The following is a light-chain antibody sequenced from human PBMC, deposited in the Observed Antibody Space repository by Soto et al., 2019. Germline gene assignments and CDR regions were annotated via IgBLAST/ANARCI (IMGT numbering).Light chain of an antibody. V-gene: IGLV2-14*03. Sequence: QSVLTQPASVSGSPGQSITISCTGTSRDVGAYNYVSWYQQVPGKAPKLIIYDVNNRPSGVSSRFAGYRSGNTASLTVSGLQAEDEADYYCSSYASGITLVLFGGGTKLTVL. CDR1: SRDVGAYNY. J-gene: IGLJ2*01. CDR3: SSYASGITLVL. CDR2: DVN.